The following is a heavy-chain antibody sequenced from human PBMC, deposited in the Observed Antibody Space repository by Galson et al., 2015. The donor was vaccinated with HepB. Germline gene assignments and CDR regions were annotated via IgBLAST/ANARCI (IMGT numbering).Heavy chain of an antibody. D-gene: IGHD3-3*01. CDR3: ARTSRPGYDFWSGDHDAFDI. V-gene: IGHV3-33*01. CDR1: GFTFSSYG. Sequence: SLRLSCAASGFTFSSYGIHWVRQAPGKGLEWVAVIWYDGSNKYYADSVKGRFTISRDNSKNTLYLQMNSLRAEDTAVYYCARTSRPGYDFWSGDHDAFDIWGQGTMVTVSS. J-gene: IGHJ3*02. CDR2: IWYDGSNK.